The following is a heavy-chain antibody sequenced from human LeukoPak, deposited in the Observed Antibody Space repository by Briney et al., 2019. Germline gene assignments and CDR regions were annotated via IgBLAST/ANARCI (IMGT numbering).Heavy chain of an antibody. J-gene: IGHJ3*01. V-gene: IGHV4-38-2*01. Sequence: PSETLSLTCAVSGYSITSGYYWGWIRQPPGKGLEWLGTIYHSGSTYYNPSLKSRVTISVDTSKNQFSLKLTSVTATDTAVYYCTSPWRIIVRATSDAFDVWGQGTMVTVSP. CDR2: IYHSGST. CDR1: GYSITSGYY. D-gene: IGHD1-26*01. CDR3: TSPWRIIVRATSDAFDV.